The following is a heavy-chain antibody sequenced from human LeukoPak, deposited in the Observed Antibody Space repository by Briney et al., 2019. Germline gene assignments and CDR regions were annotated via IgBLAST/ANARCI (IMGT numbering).Heavy chain of an antibody. V-gene: IGHV4-38-2*02. CDR1: GYSNSSDYY. CDR2: IYHSGST. CDR3: ARVGPRADFQD. D-gene: IGHD1-14*01. Sequence: SETLSLTCTVSGYSNSSDYYWGWVRQPPGKGLEWIASIYHSGSTHYSPSLKSRVTISRDTSKNQFSLNRNYVSATDTAVYFCARVGPRADFQDCGQGTLVTVSS. J-gene: IGHJ1*01.